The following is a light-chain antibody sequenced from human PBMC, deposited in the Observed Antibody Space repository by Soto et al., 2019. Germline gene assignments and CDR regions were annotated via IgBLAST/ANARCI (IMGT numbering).Light chain of an antibody. CDR1: SSDVGGYNY. CDR2: EVS. V-gene: IGLV2-14*01. CDR3: SSYTSSSTLDVV. Sequence: QSVLTQPASVSGSPGQSITISCTGTSSDVGGYNYVSWYQQHPGKAPKLMIYEVSNRPSGVSNRFSGSKSGNTASLTISGLQAEDEADYYCSSYTSSSTLDVVFGGGTKLPVL. J-gene: IGLJ2*01.